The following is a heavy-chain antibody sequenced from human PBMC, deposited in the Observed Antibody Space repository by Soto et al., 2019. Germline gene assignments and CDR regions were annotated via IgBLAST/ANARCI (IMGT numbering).Heavy chain of an antibody. CDR3: ARTTAVPNTLRSRYFFDY. CDR2: VYHSGTT. J-gene: IGHJ4*02. Sequence: SETLARGCSVSGGSVSYKTYYWIWIRQPPGKRLEWIGYVYHSGTTNYNPSLKSRVTISVDLSKNRFSLRLSSVTTADTALYYCARTTAVPNTLRSRYFFDYWGQGTLVTVSS. V-gene: IGHV4-61*01. CDR1: GGSVSYKTYY. D-gene: IGHD4-17*01.